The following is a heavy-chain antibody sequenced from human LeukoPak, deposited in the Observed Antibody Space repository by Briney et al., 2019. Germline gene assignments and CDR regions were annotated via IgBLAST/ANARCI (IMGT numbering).Heavy chain of an antibody. D-gene: IGHD3-10*01. J-gene: IGHJ4*02. CDR1: GFTFSSYA. CDR2: IRYDGSNT. CDR3: AKDEVVRGLVIRFDY. Sequence: GGSLRLSCAASGFTFSSYAMSWVRQAPGKGLEWVAFIRYDGSNTYYADSVKGRFTISRDNSKNTLYLQMNSLRAEDTAMYYCAKDEVVRGLVIRFDYWGQGTLVTVSS. V-gene: IGHV3-30*02.